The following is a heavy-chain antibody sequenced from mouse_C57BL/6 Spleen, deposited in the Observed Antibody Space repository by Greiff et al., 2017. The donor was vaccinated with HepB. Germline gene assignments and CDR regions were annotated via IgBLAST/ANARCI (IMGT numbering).Heavy chain of an antibody. J-gene: IGHJ3*01. CDR3: ARSETAQATRFAY. V-gene: IGHV1-81*01. D-gene: IGHD3-2*02. CDR1: GYTFTSYG. Sequence: QVHVKQSGAELARPGASVKLSCKASGYTFTSYGISWVKQRTGQGLEWIGEIYPRSGNTYYNEKFKGKATLTADKSSSTAYMELRSLTSEDSAVYFCARSETAQATRFAYWGQGTLVTVSA. CDR2: IYPRSGNT.